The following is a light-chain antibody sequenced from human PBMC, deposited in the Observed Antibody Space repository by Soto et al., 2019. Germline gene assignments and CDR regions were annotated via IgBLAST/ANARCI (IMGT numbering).Light chain of an antibody. CDR2: ENN. CDR3: QSYDSDFVV. J-gene: IGLJ2*01. V-gene: IGLV6-57*04. CDR1: SCSIANNY. Sequence: NFMLTQRHSVSESPGKTLSISCTRSSCSIANNYVQWYQQRPGSAPTTVIYENNQRLSGVPDRFYGSTDGSSISASLTISGLQTEDEADYYCQSYDSDFVVFGGATKLTVL.